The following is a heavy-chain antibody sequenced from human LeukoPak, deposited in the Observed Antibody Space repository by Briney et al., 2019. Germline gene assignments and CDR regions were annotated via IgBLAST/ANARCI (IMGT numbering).Heavy chain of an antibody. CDR1: GFTFDDYG. CDR2: LNWNGGST. CDR3: ARDNTAVTTAAFDI. D-gene: IGHD4-17*01. Sequence: GGSLRLSCAASGFTFDDYGMSWVRQAPGKGLEWVSGLNWNGGSTRYADSVKGRFTISRDNAKNSLYLQMNSLRAEDTAVYYCARDNTAVTTAAFDIWGQGTMVTVSS. J-gene: IGHJ3*02. V-gene: IGHV3-20*04.